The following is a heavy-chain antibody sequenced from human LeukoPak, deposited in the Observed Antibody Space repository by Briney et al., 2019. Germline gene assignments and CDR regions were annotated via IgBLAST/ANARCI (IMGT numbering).Heavy chain of an antibody. CDR1: GFTFSNAW. CDR3: TTAHYDFWSGYPGDY. D-gene: IGHD3-3*01. Sequence: PGGSLRLSCAASGFTFSNAWMSWVRQAPGKGLEWVGRIKSKTDGGTTDYAAPVKGRFTISRDDSKNTLYLQMNSLKTEDTAVYYCTTAHYDFWSGYPGDYWGQGTLVTVSS. V-gene: IGHV3-15*01. J-gene: IGHJ4*02. CDR2: IKSKTDGGTT.